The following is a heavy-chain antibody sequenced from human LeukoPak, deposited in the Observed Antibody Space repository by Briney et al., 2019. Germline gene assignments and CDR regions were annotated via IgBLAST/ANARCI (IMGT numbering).Heavy chain of an antibody. CDR3: AKDRASEEMATITTGARGYY. V-gene: IGHV3-23*01. CDR2: ISGSGGST. D-gene: IGHD5-24*01. Sequence: GGSLRLSCAASGFTLSSYAMSWVRQAPGKGLEWVSAISGSGGSTYYADSVKGRFTISRDNSKNTLYLQMNSLRAEDTAVYYCAKDRASEEMATITTGARGYYWGQGTLVTVSS. J-gene: IGHJ4*02. CDR1: GFTLSSYA.